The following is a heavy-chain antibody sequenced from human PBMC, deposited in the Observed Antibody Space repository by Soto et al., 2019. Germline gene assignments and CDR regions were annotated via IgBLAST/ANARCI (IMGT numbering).Heavy chain of an antibody. CDR1: GYTFTSYG. Sequence: ASVKVSCKASGYTFTSYGISWVRQAPGQRLEWMGWISAYSGNTNYAQKLQGRVTMTTDTSTSTAYMELRSLRSDDTAVYYCARDFSGGDFDYWGQGTLVTVPQ. V-gene: IGHV1-18*01. D-gene: IGHD6-19*01. CDR3: ARDFSGGDFDY. CDR2: ISAYSGNT. J-gene: IGHJ4*02.